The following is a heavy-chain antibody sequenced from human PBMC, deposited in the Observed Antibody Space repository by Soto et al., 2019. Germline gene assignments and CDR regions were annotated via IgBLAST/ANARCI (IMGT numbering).Heavy chain of an antibody. D-gene: IGHD3-16*01. Sequence: PSETLSLTCTVSGGSIRGYYWSWIRQPAGKGLEWIGRICASGSTNYNPSLKSRVTMSLDTSKNQFSLKLSSMTAADTAVYYCASLKFTYFDCWGQGTLVTVSS. V-gene: IGHV4-4*07. CDR3: ASLKFTYFDC. J-gene: IGHJ4*02. CDR1: GGSIRGYY. CDR2: ICASGST.